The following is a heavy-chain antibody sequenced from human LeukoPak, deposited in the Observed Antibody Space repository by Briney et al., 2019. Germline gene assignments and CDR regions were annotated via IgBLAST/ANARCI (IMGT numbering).Heavy chain of an antibody. D-gene: IGHD6-6*01. Sequence: SETLSLTCTVSGGSISSSSYYWGWIRQPPGKGLEWIGSIYYSGSTYYNPSLKSRVTISVDTSENQFSLKLSSVTAADTAVYYCARDPSIAALDYWGQGTLVTVSS. CDR1: GGSISSSSYY. CDR2: IYYSGST. J-gene: IGHJ4*02. V-gene: IGHV4-39*07. CDR3: ARDPSIAALDY.